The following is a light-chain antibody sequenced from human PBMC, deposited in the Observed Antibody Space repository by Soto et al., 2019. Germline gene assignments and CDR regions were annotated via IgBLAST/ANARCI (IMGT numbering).Light chain of an antibody. CDR3: QQYNSLFST. J-gene: IGKJ1*01. Sequence: DIQMTQSPSTLSASVGDKVTITCRASQSVITWLAWYQQKPGKAPRLLIYAASTLESGVPSRFSGSGSETEFTLTISSLQPDDFATSSCQQYNSLFSTFGQGTKVEI. V-gene: IGKV1-5*03. CDR2: AAS. CDR1: QSVITW.